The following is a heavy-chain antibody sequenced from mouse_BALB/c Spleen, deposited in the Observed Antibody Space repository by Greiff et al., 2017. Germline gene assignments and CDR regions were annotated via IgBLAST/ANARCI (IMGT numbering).Heavy chain of an antibody. CDR3: ARGEVRRKTGYAMDY. CDR2: INPSSGYT. CDR1: GYTFTSYT. Sequence: QVQLKESAAELARPGASVKMSCKASGYTFTSYTMHWVKQRPGQGLEWIGYINPSSGYTEYNQKFKDKTTLTADKSSSTAYMQLSSLTSEDSAVYYCARGEVRRKTGYAMDYWGQGTSVTVSS. J-gene: IGHJ4*01. D-gene: IGHD2-14*01. V-gene: IGHV1-4*02.